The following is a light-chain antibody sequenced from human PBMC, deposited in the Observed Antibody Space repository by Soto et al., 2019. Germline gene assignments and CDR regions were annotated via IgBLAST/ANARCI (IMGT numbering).Light chain of an antibody. CDR1: QSVSSSY. J-gene: IGKJ4*01. CDR3: QQYNHWPLT. V-gene: IGKV3-20*01. Sequence: EIVLTQSPVTLSLSPGARATLSCRASQSVSSSYLAWYQQKPGQAPRLLIYGASSRAIGIPDRFSGSGSGTEFTLTISSLQSEDFAAYYCQQYNHWPLTCGGGTKGDIK. CDR2: GAS.